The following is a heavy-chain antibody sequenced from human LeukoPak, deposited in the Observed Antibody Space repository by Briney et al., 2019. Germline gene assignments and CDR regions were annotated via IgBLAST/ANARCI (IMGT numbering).Heavy chain of an antibody. J-gene: IGHJ6*02. D-gene: IGHD1-1*01. CDR1: GFTFSSYG. CDR3: AGSTTGTTAYYYGMDV. Sequence: GGSLRLSCAASGFTFSSYGMHWVRQAPGKGLEWVAFIRYDGSNKYYADSVKGRFTISRDNSKNTLYLQMNSLRAEDTAVYYCAGSTTGTTAYYYGMDVWGQGTTVTVSS. V-gene: IGHV3-30*02. CDR2: IRYDGSNK.